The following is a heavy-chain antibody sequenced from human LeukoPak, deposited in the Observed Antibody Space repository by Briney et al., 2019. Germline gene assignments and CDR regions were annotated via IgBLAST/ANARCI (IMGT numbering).Heavy chain of an antibody. V-gene: IGHV1-18*01. CDR3: ARVGYCSSTSCYTGTPFDY. J-gene: IGHJ4*02. CDR2: ISAYNGNT. D-gene: IGHD2-2*02. CDR1: GYTFTSYG. Sequence: GASVTVSCKASGYTFTSYGISWVRQAPGQGLEWMGWISAYNGNTNYAQKLQGRVTMTTDTSTSTAYMELRSLRSDDTAVYYCARVGYCSSTSCYTGTPFDYWGQGTLVTVSS.